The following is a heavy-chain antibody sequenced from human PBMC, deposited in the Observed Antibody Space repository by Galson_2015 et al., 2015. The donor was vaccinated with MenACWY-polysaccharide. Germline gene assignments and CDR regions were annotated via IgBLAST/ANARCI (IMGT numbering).Heavy chain of an antibody. CDR1: GFTFNTFA. CDR3: AKDYGDFGPDF. CDR2: ISYDGSNK. V-gene: IGHV3-30-3*01. J-gene: IGHJ4*02. D-gene: IGHD4-17*01. Sequence: SLRLSCAGSGFTFNTFATNWVRQAPGKGLEWVALISYDGSNKYHADSVKGRFTISRNNSKNTVYLQMDSLRPEDTALYYCAKDYGDFGPDFWGQGTLVTVSS.